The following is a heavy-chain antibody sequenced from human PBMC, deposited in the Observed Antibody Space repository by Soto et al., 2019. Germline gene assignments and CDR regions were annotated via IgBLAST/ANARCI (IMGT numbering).Heavy chain of an antibody. CDR2: ISGSGGST. V-gene: IGHV3-23*01. Sequence: GGSLRLSCAASGFTLSSYAMSWVRQAPGKGLEWVSAISGSGGSTYYADSVKGRFTISRDNSKNTLYLQMNSLRAEDTAVYYCAKDNGLSYYFDYWGQGTLVTVSS. D-gene: IGHD1-26*01. CDR3: AKDNGLSYYFDY. J-gene: IGHJ4*02. CDR1: GFTLSSYA.